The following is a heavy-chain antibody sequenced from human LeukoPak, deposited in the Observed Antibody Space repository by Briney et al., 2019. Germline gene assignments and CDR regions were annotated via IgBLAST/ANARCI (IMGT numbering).Heavy chain of an antibody. V-gene: IGHV4-4*07. CDR3: ARVPPSYSDSSKIYYYYYVDV. Sequence: PSETVSLTCTVSGGSITNCCWGWIRQPAGRGLDWIGRISSTENTAYSPSLQSRVTMSVDTSKNQFSLKLNSVTAADTAVYYCARVPPSYSDSSKIYYYYYVDVWGKGTPVTVSS. CDR2: ISSTENT. CDR1: GGSITNCC. D-gene: IGHD1-26*01. J-gene: IGHJ6*03.